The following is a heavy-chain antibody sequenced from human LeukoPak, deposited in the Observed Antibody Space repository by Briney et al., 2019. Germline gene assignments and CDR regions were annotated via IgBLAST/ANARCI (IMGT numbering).Heavy chain of an antibody. CDR2: IRSKAYGGTT. CDR3: SRDSGGYKGGYYYYYMDV. D-gene: IGHD3-22*01. Sequence: GGSLRLSGTTSGFTCGDDTMSWVRQAPGKGLRTGAFIRSKAYGGTTEYAASVKGRFTISRDDSKSIAYLQMNSLKTEDTALYYCSRDSGGYKGGYYYYYMDVWGKGTTVTISS. V-gene: IGHV3-49*04. J-gene: IGHJ6*03. CDR1: GFTCGDDT.